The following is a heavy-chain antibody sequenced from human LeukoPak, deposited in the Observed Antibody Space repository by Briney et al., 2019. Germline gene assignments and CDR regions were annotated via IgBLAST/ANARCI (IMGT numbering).Heavy chain of an antibody. V-gene: IGHV1-69*13. D-gene: IGHD6-13*01. CDR2: IIPIFGTA. CDR3: ARGMPRYSSSWYQY. Sequence: ASVKVSCKASGGTFSSYAISWVRQAPGQGLEWMGGIIPIFGTANYAQKFQGRVTITADESTSTAYMELSSLRSEDTAVYYCARGMPRYSSSWYQYWGQGTLVTVSS. CDR1: GGTFSSYA. J-gene: IGHJ4*02.